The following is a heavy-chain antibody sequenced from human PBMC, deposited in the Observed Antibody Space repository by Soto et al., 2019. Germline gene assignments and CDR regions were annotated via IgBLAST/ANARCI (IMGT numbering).Heavy chain of an antibody. Sequence: GESLKISCKGSGYSFTSYWIGWVRQMPGKGLEWMGIIYPGDSDTRYSPSFQGQVTISADKSISTAYLQWSSLKASDTAMYYCARLGIVVVPAARVYAFDIWGQGTMVTVSS. CDR2: IYPGDSDT. J-gene: IGHJ3*02. V-gene: IGHV5-51*01. D-gene: IGHD2-2*01. CDR1: GYSFTSYW. CDR3: ARLGIVVVPAARVYAFDI.